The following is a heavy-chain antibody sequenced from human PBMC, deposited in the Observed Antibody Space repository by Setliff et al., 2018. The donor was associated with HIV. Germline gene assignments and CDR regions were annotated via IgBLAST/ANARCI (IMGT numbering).Heavy chain of an antibody. CDR2: VNTNNDKT. D-gene: IGHD4-4*01. J-gene: IGHJ4*02. CDR3: AKTSPKDGYSSDF. Sequence: ASVKVSCKASGYTFTNFGITWVRQVPGQGLEWMGWVNTNNDKTNYAQKFQDRVTMTTDTSTNTAYMELSSLGSDDTAVYYCAKTSPKDGYSSDFWGQGTPVTVS. V-gene: IGHV1-18*01. CDR1: GYTFTNFG.